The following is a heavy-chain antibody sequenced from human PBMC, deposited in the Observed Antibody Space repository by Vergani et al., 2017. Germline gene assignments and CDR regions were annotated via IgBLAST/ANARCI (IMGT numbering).Heavy chain of an antibody. CDR3: ARDGRSSGYY. Sequence: VQLVESGGGVVQPGRSLRLSCAASGFTFSSYGMHWVRQAPGKGLEWVAVIWYDGSNKYYADSVKGRFTISRDNSKNTLYLQMNSLRAEDTAVYYCARDGRSSGYYWGQGTLVTVSS. CDR2: IWYDGSNK. CDR1: GFTFSSYG. D-gene: IGHD6-19*01. V-gene: IGHV3-33*01. J-gene: IGHJ4*02.